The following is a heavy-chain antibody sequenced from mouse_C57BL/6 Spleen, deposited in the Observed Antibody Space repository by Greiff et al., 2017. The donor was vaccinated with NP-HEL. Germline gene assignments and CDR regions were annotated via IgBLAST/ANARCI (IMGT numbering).Heavy chain of an antibody. CDR2: LRNKANGYTT. J-gene: IGHJ1*03. CDR3: ARYYYGSWYFDV. D-gene: IGHD1-1*01. V-gene: IGHV7-3*01. Sequence: EVQGVESGGGLVQPGGSLSLSCAASGFTFTDYYMSWVRQPPGKALEWLGFLRNKANGYTTEYSASVKGRFTISRDNSQSILYLQMNALRAEDSATYYCARYYYGSWYFDVWGTGTTVTVSS. CDR1: GFTFTDYY.